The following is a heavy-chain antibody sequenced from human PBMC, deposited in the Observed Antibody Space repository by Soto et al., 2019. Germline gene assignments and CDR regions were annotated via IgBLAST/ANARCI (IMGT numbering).Heavy chain of an antibody. CDR3: ARDILTIGPRAIDAFDV. Sequence: QVQLVQSGAEVRKPGASVNISCWASGFTFGDNLINWVRQAPGQSLEWMGWINPVNGNTRYSQTFQGRVTISSQSSVSIAYVAVTALPSDGPAVDYSARDILTIGPRAIDAFDVGGQGTVVTVSS. J-gene: IGHJ3*01. V-gene: IGHV1-3*01. CDR2: INPVNGNT. CDR1: GFTFGDNL.